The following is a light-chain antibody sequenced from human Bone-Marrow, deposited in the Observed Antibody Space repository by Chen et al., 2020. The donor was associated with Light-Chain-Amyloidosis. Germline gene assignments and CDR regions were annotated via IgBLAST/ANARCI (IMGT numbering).Light chain of an antibody. CDR1: SGSIATNY. CDR3: QSYQGSSQGV. J-gene: IGLJ3*02. V-gene: IGLV6-57*01. Sequence: NFMLTQPHSVSESPGKTVIISCTRSSGSIATNYVQWYQQRPGSSPTTVIYEDDQRPSGFPDRVSGSIDRSNNSASLTFSGRKTEDEADYYCQSYQGSSQGVFGGGTKLTVL. CDR2: EDD.